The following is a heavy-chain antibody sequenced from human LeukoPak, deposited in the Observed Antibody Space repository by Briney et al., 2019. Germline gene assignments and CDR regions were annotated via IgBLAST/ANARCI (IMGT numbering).Heavy chain of an antibody. CDR1: GFTFSSYA. CDR2: ISWNSGSI. D-gene: IGHD4-23*01. V-gene: IGHV3-9*01. CDR3: AKGNYGGNSGSWFDP. J-gene: IGHJ5*02. Sequence: GGCLRLSCAASGFTFSSYAMHWVRQAPGKGLEWVSGISWNSGSIGYADSVKGRFTISRDNAKNSLYLQMNSLRAEDTALYYCAKGNYGGNSGSWFDPWGQGTLVTVSS.